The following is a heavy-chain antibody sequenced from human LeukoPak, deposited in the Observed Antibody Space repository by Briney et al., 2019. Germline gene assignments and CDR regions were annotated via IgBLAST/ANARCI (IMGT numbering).Heavy chain of an antibody. CDR2: IIGSGSEM. CDR3: ARAPSEIGGYYPEYFRH. CDR1: GFTFNSYS. D-gene: IGHD3-22*01. Sequence: GGSLRLSCGGSGFTFNSYSMNWVRQAPGKGLEWVASIIGSGSEMFYADSLKGRFTISRDNAKNTVSLQMNSLRAEDTGVYYCARAPSEIGGYYPEYFRHWGQGTLVIVSS. J-gene: IGHJ1*01. V-gene: IGHV3-21*01.